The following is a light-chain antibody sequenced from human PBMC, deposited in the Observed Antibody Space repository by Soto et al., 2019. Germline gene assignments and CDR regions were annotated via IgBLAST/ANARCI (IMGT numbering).Light chain of an antibody. V-gene: IGKV2-40*01. CDR2: TVS. CDR1: QSLLECDYGTTY. Sequence: ESVVTQIPVSLPVTLGEPASIACRSSQSLLECDYGTTYFDWFFQEPWQSPHLLIYTVSYRASGVPDRFRGTGSGTDFTLEISRVEAEDVGVYYCMQRKEYPWTFGQGTKVDIK. CDR3: MQRKEYPWT. J-gene: IGKJ1*01.